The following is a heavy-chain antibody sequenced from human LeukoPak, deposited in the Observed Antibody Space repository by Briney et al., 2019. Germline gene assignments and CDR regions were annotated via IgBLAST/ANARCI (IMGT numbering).Heavy chain of an antibody. V-gene: IGHV4-34*01. CDR3: ARKKGAATRAWFDP. D-gene: IGHD2-15*01. Sequence: PSETLSLTCAVYGGSFSGYYWSWIRQPPGKGLEWIGEINHSGSTNYNPSLKSRVTISVDTSKNQFSLKLSPVTAADTAVYYCARKKGAATRAWFDPWGQGTLVTVSS. CDR1: GGSFSGYY. CDR2: INHSGST. J-gene: IGHJ5*02.